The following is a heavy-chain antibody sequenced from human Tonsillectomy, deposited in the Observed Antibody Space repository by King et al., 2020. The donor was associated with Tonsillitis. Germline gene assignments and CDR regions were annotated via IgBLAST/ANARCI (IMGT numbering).Heavy chain of an antibody. J-gene: IGHJ5*02. V-gene: IGHV4-34*01. Sequence: VQLQQWGAGLLKPSETLSLTCAVNGGSFSGHYWSWIRQPPGKGLEWIGDTNHRGATTYNPSLKSRVAISVDTSRNHFSLKLSSVTAADTAVYYCARDPFCNDGVCKRGWFDPWGQGALVTVSS. D-gene: IGHD2-8*01. CDR3: ARDPFCNDGVCKRGWFDP. CDR1: GGSFSGHY. CDR2: TNHRGAT.